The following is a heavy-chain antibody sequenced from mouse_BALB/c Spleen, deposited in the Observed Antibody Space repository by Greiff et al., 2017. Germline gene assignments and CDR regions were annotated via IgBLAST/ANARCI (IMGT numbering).Heavy chain of an antibody. CDR1: GFTFSSYA. V-gene: IGHV5-6-5*01. CDR3: ARESTTVVDWYFEG. CDR2: ISSGGST. D-gene: IGHD1-1*01. Sequence: EVQLVESGGGLVKPGGSLKLSCAASGFTFSSYAMSWVRQTPEKRLEWVASISSGGSTYYPDSVKGRFTISRDNARNILYLQLSSLRSEDTAMYYCARESTTVVDWYFEGWGAGTTVTVSA. J-gene: IGHJ1*01.